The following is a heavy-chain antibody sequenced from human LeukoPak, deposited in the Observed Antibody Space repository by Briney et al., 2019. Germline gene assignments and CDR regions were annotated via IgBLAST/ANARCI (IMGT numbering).Heavy chain of an antibody. D-gene: IGHD3-10*01. CDR1: GGSISSGGYY. V-gene: IGHV4-39*07. Sequence: SETLSLTCTVSGGSISSGGYYWGWIRQPPGKGLEWIGNIYYTGSAYYNPSLKSRVTISVDTSKNQFSLNLSSVTAADTAVYYCARVVHYYGSGTLPYYFDYWGQGTLVTVSS. CDR3: ARVVHYYGSGTLPYYFDY. J-gene: IGHJ4*02. CDR2: IYYTGSA.